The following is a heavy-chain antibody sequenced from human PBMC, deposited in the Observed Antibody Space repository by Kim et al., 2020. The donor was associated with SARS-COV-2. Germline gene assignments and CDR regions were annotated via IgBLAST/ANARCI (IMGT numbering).Heavy chain of an antibody. D-gene: IGHD3-3*01. Sequence: GGSLRLSCAASGFTFDDYAMHWVRQAPGKGLEWVSLISGDGGSTYYADSVKGRFTISRDNSKNSLYLQMNSLRTEDTALYYCAKAWGYYDFWSGYYTYYYYGMDVWGQGTTVTVSS. CDR3: AKAWGYYDFWSGYYTYYYYGMDV. CDR1: GFTFDDYA. CDR2: ISGDGGST. V-gene: IGHV3-43*02. J-gene: IGHJ6*02.